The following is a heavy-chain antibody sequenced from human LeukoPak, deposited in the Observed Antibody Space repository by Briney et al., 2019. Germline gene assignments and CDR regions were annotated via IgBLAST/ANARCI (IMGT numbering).Heavy chain of an antibody. CDR1: GFTFSSYS. CDR2: ISSSSSYI. J-gene: IGHJ4*02. CDR3: ARGAYDILTENDY. Sequence: GGSLRLSCAASGFTFSSYSMNWVRQAPGKGLEWVSSISSSSSYIYYADSVKGRFTISRDNAKNSLYLQMNSLRAEDTAVYYCARGAYDILTENDYWGQGTLVTVPS. V-gene: IGHV3-21*01. D-gene: IGHD3-9*01.